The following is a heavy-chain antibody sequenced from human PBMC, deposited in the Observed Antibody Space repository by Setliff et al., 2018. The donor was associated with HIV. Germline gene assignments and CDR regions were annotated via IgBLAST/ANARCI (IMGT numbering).Heavy chain of an antibody. V-gene: IGHV4-31*03. CDR2: IYSTGST. Sequence: SETLSLTCTVSGDPIFIGGYYWSWIRQRPGKGLEWLGYIYSTGSTYYNPSLTSRVSISLDTSKNQFSLNLSSVTVADSAVFYCARGGRKGLADYWGQGTQVTVSS. CDR1: GDPIFIGGYY. CDR3: ARGGRKGLADY. J-gene: IGHJ4*02.